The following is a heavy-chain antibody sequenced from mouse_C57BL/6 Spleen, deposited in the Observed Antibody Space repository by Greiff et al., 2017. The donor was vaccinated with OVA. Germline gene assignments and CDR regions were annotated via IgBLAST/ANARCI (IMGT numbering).Heavy chain of an antibody. J-gene: IGHJ2*01. CDR3: TRGAQATFFDY. CDR2: IDPETGGT. Sequence: QVQLQQSGAELVRPGASVTLSCKASGYTFTDYEMHWVKQTPVHGLEWIGAIDPETGGTAYNQKFKGKAILTADKSSSTAYMELRSLTSEDSAVYYCTRGAQATFFDYGGQGTTLTVSS. CDR1: GYTFTDYE. V-gene: IGHV1-15*01. D-gene: IGHD3-2*02.